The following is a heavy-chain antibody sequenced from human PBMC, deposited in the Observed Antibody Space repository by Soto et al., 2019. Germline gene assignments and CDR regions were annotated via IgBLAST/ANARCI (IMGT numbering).Heavy chain of an antibody. CDR1: GGTFSSYA. CDR2: IIPIFGTA. Sequence: SSVKVSCKASGGTFSSYAISWVRQAPGQGLEWMGGIIPIFGTANYAQKFQGRVTITADESTSTAYMELSSLRSEDTAVYYCARDRRSIAAAGRFDPWGQGTLVTVSS. D-gene: IGHD6-13*01. CDR3: ARDRRSIAAAGRFDP. J-gene: IGHJ5*02. V-gene: IGHV1-69*13.